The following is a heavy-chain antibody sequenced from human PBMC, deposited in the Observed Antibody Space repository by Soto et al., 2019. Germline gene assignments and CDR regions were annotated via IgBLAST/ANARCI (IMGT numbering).Heavy chain of an antibody. J-gene: IGHJ4*02. Sequence: GGSLRLSCAASGFTFSSYAMSWVRQAPGKGLEWVSAISGSGGSTYYADSVKGRFTISRDNSKNTLYLQMNSLRAEDTAVYYCAKFGYDFCSGGSCPKVFDYWGQGTLVTVSS. D-gene: IGHD2-15*01. CDR2: ISGSGGST. V-gene: IGHV3-23*01. CDR3: AKFGYDFCSGGSCPKVFDY. CDR1: GFTFSSYA.